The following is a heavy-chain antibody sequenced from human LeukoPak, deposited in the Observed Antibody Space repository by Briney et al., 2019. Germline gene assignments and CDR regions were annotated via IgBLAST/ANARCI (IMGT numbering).Heavy chain of an antibody. CDR2: IVVGSGHT. J-gene: IGHJ4*02. D-gene: IGHD5-24*01. Sequence: GTSVKVSCKASGFTLSSAVQWVRQARGQRLECIGWIVVGSGHTSYAQKFQGKVTITTDMSTNTAYIELSSLRFEDTAVYYCVADHPNYGYWGQGTLVTVSS. CDR3: VADHPNYGY. CDR1: GFTLSSA. V-gene: IGHV1-58*01.